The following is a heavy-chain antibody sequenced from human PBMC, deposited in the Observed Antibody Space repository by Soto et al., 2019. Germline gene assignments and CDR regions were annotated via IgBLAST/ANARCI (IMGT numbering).Heavy chain of an antibody. V-gene: IGHV3-30-3*01. CDR3: ARDKSPYSSGGHNRHFDY. J-gene: IGHJ4*02. CDR1: GFTFSSYA. D-gene: IGHD6-19*01. Sequence: QVQLVESGGGVVQPGRSLRLSCAASGFTFSSYAMHWVRKAPGKGLEWVAVMSYDGSNKYYADSVKGRFNISRDNSKNTLYLQMNRLRAEDTAVYYCARDKSPYSSGGHNRHFDYWGQGTLVTVSS. CDR2: MSYDGSNK.